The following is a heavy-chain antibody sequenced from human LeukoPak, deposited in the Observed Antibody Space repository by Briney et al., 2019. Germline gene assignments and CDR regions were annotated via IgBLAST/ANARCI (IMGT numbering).Heavy chain of an antibody. V-gene: IGHV4-59*08. CDR2: IYYSGST. D-gene: IGHD3-10*01. CDR3: ARVKYSSGSTSSWFDP. CDR1: GGSISSYY. Sequence: SETLSLTCTVSGGSISSYYWSWIRQPPGKGLEWIGYIYYSGSTNYNPSLKSRVTILVDTSKNQFSLKLSSVTAADTAVYYCARVKYSSGSTSSWFDPWGRGTPVAVSS. J-gene: IGHJ5*02.